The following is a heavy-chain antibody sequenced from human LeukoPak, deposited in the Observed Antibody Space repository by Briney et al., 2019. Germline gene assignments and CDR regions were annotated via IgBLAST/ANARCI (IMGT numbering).Heavy chain of an antibody. V-gene: IGHV3-23*01. CDR1: GFTFSSYA. D-gene: IGHD1-26*01. CDR2: ISGSGGST. CDR3: AREGGVGGSYWTDAFDI. Sequence: GGSLRLSCAASGFTFSSYAMSWVRQAPGKGLEWVSAISGSGGSTYYADSVKGRFTISRDNAKNSLYLQMNSLRAEDTAVYYCAREGGVGGSYWTDAFDIWGQGTMVTVSS. J-gene: IGHJ3*02.